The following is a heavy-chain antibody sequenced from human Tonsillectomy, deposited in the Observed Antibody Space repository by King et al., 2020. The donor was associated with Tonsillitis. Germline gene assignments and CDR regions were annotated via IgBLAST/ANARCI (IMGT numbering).Heavy chain of an antibody. J-gene: IGHJ6*02. CDR3: ASGWFDIGPYGMAV. CDR1: AYTFTAYY. CDR2: INPNSGGT. V-gene: IGHV1-2*02. D-gene: IGHD3-10*01. Sequence: QLVQSGAEVKKPGASVKVSCKASAYTFTAYYIHWVRQAPGQGLEWMGWINPNSGGTNYAQKFQGRVTMTRDTSIGTAYMELSRLGSDGTAVFYCASGWFDIGPYGMAVWGQGTTVTVSS.